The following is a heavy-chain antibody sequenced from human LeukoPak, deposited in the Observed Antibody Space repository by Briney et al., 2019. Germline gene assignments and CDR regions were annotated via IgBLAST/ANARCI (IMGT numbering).Heavy chain of an antibody. CDR3: ARQRGQQQIDY. D-gene: IGHD6-13*01. Sequence: PSETLSLTCTVSGGSISSYYWSWIRQPPGKGLEWIGYIYYSGSTNYNPSLKSRVTISVDTSKNQFSLKLSSVTAADTAVYYCARQRGQQQIDYWGQGTLVTVSS. CDR1: GGSISSYY. J-gene: IGHJ4*02. CDR2: IYYSGST. V-gene: IGHV4-59*01.